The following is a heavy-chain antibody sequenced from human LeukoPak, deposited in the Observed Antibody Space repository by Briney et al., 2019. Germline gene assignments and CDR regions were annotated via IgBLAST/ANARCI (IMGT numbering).Heavy chain of an antibody. CDR3: ARDVRGGDYDFWSGYFDY. CDR2: IYYSGST. D-gene: IGHD3-3*01. J-gene: IGHJ4*02. CDR1: GGSISSGGYS. V-gene: IGHV4-31*03. Sequence: PSETLSLTCTVSGGSISSGGYSWSWIRQHPGKGLEWIGYIYYSGSTYYNPSLKSRVTISVDTSKNQFSLKLSSVTAADTAVYYCARDVRGGDYDFWSGYFDYWGQGTLVTVSS.